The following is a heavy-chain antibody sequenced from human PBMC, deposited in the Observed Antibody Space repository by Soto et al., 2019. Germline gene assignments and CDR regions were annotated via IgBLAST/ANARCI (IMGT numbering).Heavy chain of an antibody. J-gene: IGHJ4*02. D-gene: IGHD1-26*01. CDR3: ASLPGVRATDPPMGRDY. CDR1: GGTFSSYA. CDR2: IIPIFGTA. Sequence: QVQLVQSGAEVKKPGSSVKVSCKASGGTFSSYAISWVRQAPGQGLEWMGGIIPIFGTANYAQKFQGRVTITADESTSTAYMELSSLRSEDAALYYGASLPGVRATDPPMGRDYWGQGTLVTVSS. V-gene: IGHV1-69*12.